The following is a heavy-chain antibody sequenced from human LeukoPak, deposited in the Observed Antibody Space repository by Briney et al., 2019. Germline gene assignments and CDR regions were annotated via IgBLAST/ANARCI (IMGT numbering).Heavy chain of an antibody. CDR1: GYTFTGYY. V-gene: IGHV1-2*02. CDR3: ASLGGYSGYDATGLVGY. J-gene: IGHJ4*02. CDR2: INPNSGGT. D-gene: IGHD5-12*01. Sequence: GASVKVSCKASGYTFTGYYMHWVRRAPGQGLEWMGWINPNSGGTNYAQKFQGRVTMTRDTSISTAYMELSRLRSDDTAVYYCASLGGYSGYDATGLVGYWGQGTLVTVSS.